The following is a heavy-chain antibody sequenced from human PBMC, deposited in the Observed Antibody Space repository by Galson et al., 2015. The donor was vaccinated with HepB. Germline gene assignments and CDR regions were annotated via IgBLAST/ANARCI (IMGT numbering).Heavy chain of an antibody. CDR2: INTNTGSP. V-gene: IGHV7-4-1*02. CDR3: AKVDRRLPRGTFSYFYYYAMDV. D-gene: IGHD2/OR15-2a*01. J-gene: IGHJ6*02. CDR1: GYTFTSYA. Sequence: SVKVSCKASGYTFTSYAMHWVRQAPGQGLEWMGWINTNTGSPTYAQGFTGRFVFSLDTSVSTAYLQIRSLKAEDTAVYYCAKVDRRLPRGTFSYFYYYAMDVWGQGTTVTVSS.